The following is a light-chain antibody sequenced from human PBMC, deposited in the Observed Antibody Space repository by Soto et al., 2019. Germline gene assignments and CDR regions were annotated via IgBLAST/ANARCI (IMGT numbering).Light chain of an antibody. Sequence: EIVLTQSPGTLSLSPGERATLSCRASQSVSNNYLAWYQQKPGQAPRLLIYGASNRATGIPARFRGSGSGTEFTLTIDSLQSEDFVVYYCQQYNDWPPAFGGGTKVDIK. CDR3: QQYNDWPPA. CDR2: GAS. J-gene: IGKJ4*01. V-gene: IGKV3-15*01. CDR1: QSVSNN.